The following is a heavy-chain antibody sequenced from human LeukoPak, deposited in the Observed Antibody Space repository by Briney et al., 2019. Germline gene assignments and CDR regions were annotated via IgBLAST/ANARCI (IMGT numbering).Heavy chain of an antibody. J-gene: IGHJ4*02. V-gene: IGHV1-8*03. CDR2: TNPNSGYT. CDR3: ARVAGSIDY. D-gene: IGHD6-19*01. CDR1: GYTFTTYD. Sequence: ASVKVSCKASGYTFTTYDINWVRQATGQGLEWMGWTNPNSGYTGYAQKFQGRVTITRDTSISTAYMELSSLRSEDTAVYYCARVAGSIDYWGQGTLVTVPS.